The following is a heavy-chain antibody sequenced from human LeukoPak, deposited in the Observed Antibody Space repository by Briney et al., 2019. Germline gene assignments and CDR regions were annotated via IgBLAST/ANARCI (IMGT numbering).Heavy chain of an antibody. CDR3: ARLIGYCTNGVCYTTSRGYFDY. CDR1: GGSISSSSYY. CDR2: IYYSESP. D-gene: IGHD2-8*01. V-gene: IGHV4-39*01. J-gene: IGHJ4*02. Sequence: SMTLSLTCTVSGGSISSSSYYWGWIRRPPGKVLGRIGSIYYSESPYYEPSLKSRVTISVDTSKNQFSLKLSSVTAADTAVYYCARLIGYCTNGVCYTTSRGYFDYWGQGTLVTVS.